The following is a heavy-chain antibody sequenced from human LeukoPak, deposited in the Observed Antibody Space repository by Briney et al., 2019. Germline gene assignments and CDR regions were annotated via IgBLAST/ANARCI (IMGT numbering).Heavy chain of an antibody. Sequence: SETLSLTCTVSGGAISTYYWSWLRQPPGKGLEWIGNIYFTGRTKYNPSLNSRVAVSVDASKNQFSLTVASVTAADTAVYYCARLESVNEGRISMVRGGNPLEIWGQGTRVSVSS. D-gene: IGHD3-10*01. V-gene: IGHV4-59*08. J-gene: IGHJ3*02. CDR1: GGAISTYY. CDR2: IYFTGRT. CDR3: ARLESVNEGRISMVRGGNPLEI.